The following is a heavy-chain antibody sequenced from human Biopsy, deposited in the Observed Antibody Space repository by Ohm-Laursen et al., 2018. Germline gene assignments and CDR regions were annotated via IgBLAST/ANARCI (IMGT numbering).Heavy chain of an antibody. CDR2: INHSGRT. Sequence: GTLSLTWAVYGESFNGYYWSWIRQTPGKGLEWIGEINHSGRTNYNPSLKSRVTISVDTSKNQFSLKVRSVTAVDTAVYYCVRGVDYYDPYHYYALDVWGQGTTVTVSS. V-gene: IGHV4-34*01. CDR1: GESFNGYY. J-gene: IGHJ6*02. CDR3: VRGVDYYDPYHYYALDV. D-gene: IGHD3-22*01.